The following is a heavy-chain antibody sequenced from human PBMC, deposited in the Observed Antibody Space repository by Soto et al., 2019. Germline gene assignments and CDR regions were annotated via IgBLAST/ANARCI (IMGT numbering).Heavy chain of an antibody. V-gene: IGHV3-48*02. CDR3: GGDSSGYFYPDVFDI. CDR2: ISSSSSTI. D-gene: IGHD3-22*01. CDR1: GFTFSRYS. J-gene: IGHJ3*02. Sequence: GGSLRLSCAASGFTFSRYSMNWGRQAPGKGLEWVSYISSSSSTIYYADSVKGRFTISRDNAKNSLYLQMNSLRDEDTAVYYCGGDSSGYFYPDVFDIWGQGTMVTVSS.